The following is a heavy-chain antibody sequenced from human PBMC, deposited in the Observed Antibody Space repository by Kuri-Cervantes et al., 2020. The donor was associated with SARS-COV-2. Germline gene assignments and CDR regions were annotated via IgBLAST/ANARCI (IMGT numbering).Heavy chain of an antibody. Sequence: GGSLRLSCAASGFTFSSYSMNWVRRAPGKGLEWVSSISSSSSYIYYADSVKGRFTISRDNAKNSLYLQMNSLRAEDTAVYYCARARITGTRVYAFDIWGQGTMVTVSS. J-gene: IGHJ3*02. V-gene: IGHV3-21*01. CDR1: GFTFSSYS. D-gene: IGHD1-20*01. CDR3: ARARITGTRVYAFDI. CDR2: ISSSSSYI.